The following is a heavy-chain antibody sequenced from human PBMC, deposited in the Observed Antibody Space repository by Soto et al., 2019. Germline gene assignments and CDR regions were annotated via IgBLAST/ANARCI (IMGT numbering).Heavy chain of an antibody. D-gene: IGHD2-2*01. Sequence: GGSLRLSSAASGFTFSSCAMSWVRQAPGRGLEWVSAISGGGGTTYYADSVEGRFTISRDNSKNTLYLQMDSLRAEDTAVYFCTGVVPAAMNFDYWGQGTLVTVSS. CDR1: GFTFSSCA. CDR3: TGVVPAAMNFDY. J-gene: IGHJ4*02. CDR2: ISGGGGTT. V-gene: IGHV3-23*01.